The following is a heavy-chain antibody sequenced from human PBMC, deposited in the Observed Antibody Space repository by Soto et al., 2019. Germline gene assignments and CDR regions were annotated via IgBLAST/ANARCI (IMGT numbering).Heavy chain of an antibody. CDR2: IYYSGNT. D-gene: IGHD1-26*01. CDR3: AREPSGSYTRWKDFDY. CDR1: GDSISSSSYY. J-gene: IGHJ4*02. Sequence: SETLSLTCTVSGDSISSSSYYWGWIRQPPGKGLEWIGSIYYSGNTYYNPSLKSRVTISVDTSKNQFSLRLKSVTAADTAVYYCAREPSGSYTRWKDFDYWGQGTLVTVSS. V-gene: IGHV4-39*01.